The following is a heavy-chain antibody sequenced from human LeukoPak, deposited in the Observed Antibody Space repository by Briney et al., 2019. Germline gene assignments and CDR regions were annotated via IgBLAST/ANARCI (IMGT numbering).Heavy chain of an antibody. V-gene: IGHV1-3*01. J-gene: IGHJ4*02. CDR2: INAGNGNT. CDR1: GYTFTSYA. Sequence: ASVKVSCKASGYTFTSYATHWVRQAPGQRLEWMGWINAGNGNTKYSQKFQGRVTITRDTSASTAYMELSSLRSEDTAVYYCARALGGSYYDYWGQGTLVTVSS. D-gene: IGHD1-26*01. CDR3: ARALGGSYYDY.